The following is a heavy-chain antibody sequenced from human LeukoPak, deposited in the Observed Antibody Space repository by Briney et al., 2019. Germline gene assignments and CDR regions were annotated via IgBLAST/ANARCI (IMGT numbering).Heavy chain of an antibody. CDR1: GGPISGYY. Sequence: SETLSLTCTVSGGPISGYYWSWIRQPAGKGLEWIGRFSTRGIINYNPSLKSRVTMSVDTSKNHFSLKLRSVTAADTAVYYCARDLDGDSFYLDNWGQGTLVTVSS. V-gene: IGHV4-4*07. D-gene: IGHD7-27*01. CDR3: ARDLDGDSFYLDN. J-gene: IGHJ4*02. CDR2: FSTRGII.